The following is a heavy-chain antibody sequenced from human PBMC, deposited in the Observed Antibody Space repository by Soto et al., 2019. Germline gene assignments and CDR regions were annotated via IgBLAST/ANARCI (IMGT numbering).Heavy chain of an antibody. J-gene: IGHJ4*02. V-gene: IGHV1-18*04. CDR1: GYTFTSYG. CDR3: ATDMAVAGREDY. D-gene: IGHD6-19*01. Sequence: ASVKVSCKASGYTFTSYGISWVRQAPGQGLEWMGWISAYNGNTNYAQKLQGRVTMTTDTSTSTAYMELRSLRSDDTAVYYCATDMAVAGREDYWGQGTLVTVSS. CDR2: ISAYNGNT.